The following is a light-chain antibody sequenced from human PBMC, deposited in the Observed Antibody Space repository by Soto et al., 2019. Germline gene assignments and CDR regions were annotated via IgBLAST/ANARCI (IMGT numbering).Light chain of an antibody. J-gene: IGKJ4*01. CDR3: QHYYNSPLT. CDR1: QNIHNI. Sequence: EIVVTQSQATLSLSPGQRATISCRTSQNIHNILVWYQQILGQAPRLLIYGSSTRATGIPDRCSGSGSATEFSLTTICLQYAGFAVYSCQHYYNSPLTLGGGAKVESK. V-gene: IGKV3-15*01. CDR2: GSS.